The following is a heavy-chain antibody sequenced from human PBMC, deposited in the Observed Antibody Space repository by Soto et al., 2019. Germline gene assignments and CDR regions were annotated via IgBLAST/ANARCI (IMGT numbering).Heavy chain of an antibody. CDR3: ARYDSSGYYWPYYYYGMDV. V-gene: IGHV3-30*03. Sequence: AASGFTFSSHGMHWVRQAPGKGLEWVAVISFDGRKKYYADSVKGRFTISRDNSKNTLYLQMNSLRAEDTAVYYCARYDSSGYYWPYYYYGMDVWGQGTTVTVSS. D-gene: IGHD3-22*01. CDR1: GFTFSSHG. J-gene: IGHJ6*02. CDR2: ISFDGRKK.